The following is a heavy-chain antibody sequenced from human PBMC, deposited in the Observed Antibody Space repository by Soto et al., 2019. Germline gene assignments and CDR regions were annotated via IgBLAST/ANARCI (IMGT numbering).Heavy chain of an antibody. V-gene: IGHV1-2*02. CDR3: ARVHYDVVPADY. CDR2: INPNSGGT. D-gene: IGHD3-22*01. J-gene: IGHJ4*02. Sequence: GASVKVSCKASGYTFTAYYMHWMRQAPGQGLEWMGWINPNSGGTNYAQKFQGRVTMTRDTSISTAYMELSRLRSDDTAVYYCARVHYDVVPADYWGQGSQVTVSS. CDR1: GYTFTAYY.